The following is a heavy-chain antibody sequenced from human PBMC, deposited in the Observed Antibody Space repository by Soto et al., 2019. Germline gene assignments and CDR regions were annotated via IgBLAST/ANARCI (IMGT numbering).Heavy chain of an antibody. CDR1: DGSFSDYY. CDR3: ARGLRASFGVRLSYYYYGIDV. CDR2: ISHSGST. J-gene: IGHJ6*02. D-gene: IGHD3-10*01. V-gene: IGHV4-34*01. Sequence: PSETLSLTCSHYDGSFSDYYWGWIRQSPGKGLGWIGEISHSGSTNYTPSLKSRVTISIDASKNQFSLKLTSVTAADTAVYYCARGLRASFGVRLSYYYYGIDVWGQGTTVPVSS.